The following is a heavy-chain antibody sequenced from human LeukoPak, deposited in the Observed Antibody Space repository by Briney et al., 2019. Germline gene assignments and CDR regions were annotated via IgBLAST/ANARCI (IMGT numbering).Heavy chain of an antibody. V-gene: IGHV3-15*01. CDR3: TTDRNEEYYDILTGYGYYYYMDV. CDR2: IKSKTDGGTT. D-gene: IGHD3-9*01. Sequence: GGSLRLSCAASGFTFSNAWMSWVRQAPGKGLEWVGRIKSKTDGGTTDYAAPVKGRFTISRDDSKNTLYLQMNSLKTEDTAVYYCTTDRNEEYYDILTGYGYYYYMDVWGKGTTVTISS. J-gene: IGHJ6*03. CDR1: GFTFSNAW.